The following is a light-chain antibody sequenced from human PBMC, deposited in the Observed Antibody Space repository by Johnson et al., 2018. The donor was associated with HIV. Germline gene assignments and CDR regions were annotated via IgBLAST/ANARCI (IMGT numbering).Light chain of an antibody. J-gene: IGLJ1*01. CDR2: EHN. V-gene: IGLV1-51*02. Sequence: QSILTQPPSVSAAPGQKVTISCSGSSSNIGNNYVSWYQQLPGTAPKLLIYEHNQRPSGIPDRFSGSKSGTSATLGITGLQTGDEAEYYCGTWDSSLSAGGANYVIGTGTKVTVL. CDR3: GTWDSSLSAGGANYV. CDR1: SSNIGNNY.